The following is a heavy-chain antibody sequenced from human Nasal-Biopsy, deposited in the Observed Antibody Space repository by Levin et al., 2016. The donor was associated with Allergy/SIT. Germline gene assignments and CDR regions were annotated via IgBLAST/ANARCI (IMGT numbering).Heavy chain of an antibody. J-gene: IGHJ6*02. CDR1: GFSFSNYG. D-gene: IGHD1-14*01. CDR2: IYYDGTSK. V-gene: IGHV3-33*01. CDR3: VRDWENQEGAYRKIHYYGMDF. Sequence: GGSLRLSCAASGFSFSNYGMHWVRQAPGRGLEWVALIYYDGTSKYYADSVKGRFTISRDNSENAVYLQMNSLRAEDAAVYYCVRDWENQEGAYRKIHYYGMDFWGQGTTVTVSS.